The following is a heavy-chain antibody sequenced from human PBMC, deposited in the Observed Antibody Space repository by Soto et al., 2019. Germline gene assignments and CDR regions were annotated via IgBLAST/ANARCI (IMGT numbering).Heavy chain of an antibody. Sequence: GSLRLSCAASGFTFSSYAMSWVRQAPGKGLEWVSAISGSGGSTYYADSVKGRFTISRDNSKNTLYLQMNSLRAEDTAVYYCAKDYYDILTDYYDYYYMDVWAKGTTVTVSS. CDR2: ISGSGGST. V-gene: IGHV3-23*01. J-gene: IGHJ6*03. CDR3: AKDYYDILTDYYDYYYMDV. CDR1: GFTFSSYA. D-gene: IGHD3-9*01.